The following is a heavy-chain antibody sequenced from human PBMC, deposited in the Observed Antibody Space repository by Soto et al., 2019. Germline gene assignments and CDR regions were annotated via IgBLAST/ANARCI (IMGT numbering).Heavy chain of an antibody. D-gene: IGHD3-3*01. Sequence: ASVKVSCKVSGYTLTELSMHWVRQAPGKGLEWMGGFDPEDGETIYAQKFQGRVTMTEDTTTDTAYMELSSLRTADTAVYYCATVGDFWSGYYNPNPRYMDVWGKGTTVTVSS. CDR1: GYTLTELS. J-gene: IGHJ6*03. V-gene: IGHV1-24*01. CDR3: ATVGDFWSGYYNPNPRYMDV. CDR2: FDPEDGET.